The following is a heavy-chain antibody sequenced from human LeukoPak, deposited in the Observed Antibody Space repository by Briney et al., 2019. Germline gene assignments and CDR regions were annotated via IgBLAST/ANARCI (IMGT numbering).Heavy chain of an antibody. CDR1: GFTFSSYA. D-gene: IGHD1-26*01. V-gene: IGHV3-23*01. J-gene: IGHJ3*02. Sequence: GGSLRLSCAASGFTFSSYAINWVRQAPGKGLEWVSIISGSGGSTYYADSVKGRFTISRDNSKNTLYLQMNSLRAEDTAVYYCARDGIVGATLHAFDIWGQGTMVTVSS. CDR2: ISGSGGST. CDR3: ARDGIVGATLHAFDI.